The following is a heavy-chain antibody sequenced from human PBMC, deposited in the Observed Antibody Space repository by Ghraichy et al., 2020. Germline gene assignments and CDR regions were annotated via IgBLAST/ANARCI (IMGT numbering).Heavy chain of an antibody. J-gene: IGHJ5*02. CDR1: GDSLNNYY. D-gene: IGHD2-15*01. CDR2: IYHNGRT. CDR3: ARDQEWWASSSGFDT. Sequence: ETLSLTCTVSGDSLNNYYWSWIRQAPGKGLEWIGSIYHNGRTKYNPSLKSRVTMSVDTSKNQFSLSLTYVTAADTVVFYCARDQEWWASSSGFDTWGQGTMVSV. V-gene: IGHV4-59*01.